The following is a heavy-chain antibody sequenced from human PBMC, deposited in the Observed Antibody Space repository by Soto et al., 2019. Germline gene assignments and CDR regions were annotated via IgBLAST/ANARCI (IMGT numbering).Heavy chain of an antibody. CDR3: ARSSSAYYYYYGMDV. CDR2: IWYDGSSK. D-gene: IGHD6-6*01. J-gene: IGHJ6*02. Sequence: QVQLVESGGGVVQPGRSLRLSCAASGFTFSSYGMHWVRQAPGKGLEWVAVIWYDGSSKYYADSVKGRFTISRDNSKNTLYLQMNSLRAEDTAVYYCARSSSAYYYYYGMDVWGQGTTVTVSS. V-gene: IGHV3-33*01. CDR1: GFTFSSYG.